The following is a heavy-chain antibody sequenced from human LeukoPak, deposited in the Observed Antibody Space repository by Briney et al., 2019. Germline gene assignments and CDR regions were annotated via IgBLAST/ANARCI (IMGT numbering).Heavy chain of an antibody. CDR1: GGSISSYY. Sequence: PFETLSLTCTVSGGSISSYYWSWIRQPPGKGLEWIGYIYYSGSTNYNPSLKSRVTISVDTSKNQFSLKLSSVTAADTAVYYCARHDSRWDAFDSWGQGTMVTVSS. J-gene: IGHJ3*02. CDR3: ARHDSRWDAFDS. V-gene: IGHV4-59*08. CDR2: IYYSGST. D-gene: IGHD1-26*01.